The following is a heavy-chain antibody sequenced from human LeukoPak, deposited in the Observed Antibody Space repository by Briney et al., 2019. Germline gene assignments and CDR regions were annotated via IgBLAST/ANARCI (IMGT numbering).Heavy chain of an antibody. CDR3: AKRASGSGTSLYYFDY. CDR2: ISNSAGST. Sequence: PGGSLRLPCAASGFTFSSYAMSWVRQATGKGLEWVSVISNSAGSTFYADSVKGRFTISRDNYKNTLYLQMNSLRAEDTAVYYCAKRASGSGTSLYYFDYWGQGTLVTVSS. V-gene: IGHV3-23*01. J-gene: IGHJ4*02. CDR1: GFTFSSYA. D-gene: IGHD3-10*01.